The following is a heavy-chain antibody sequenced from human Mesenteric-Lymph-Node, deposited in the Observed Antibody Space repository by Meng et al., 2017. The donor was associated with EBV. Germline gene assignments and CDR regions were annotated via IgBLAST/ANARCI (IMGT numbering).Heavy chain of an antibody. J-gene: IGHJ4*02. CDR3: AGDPGVDS. D-gene: IGHD4-17*01. Sequence: EVQLVVSGXGLVKPGGSLCFFCVASGFSFSSYNMNWVRQAPGKGLEWVSCISSSSSHIYSADSVKGRFTISRDNAKNSLYLQMNNLRAEDTAIYYCAGDPGVDSWGQGTLVPVSS. CDR2: ISSSSSHI. CDR1: GFSFSSYN. V-gene: IGHV3-21*01.